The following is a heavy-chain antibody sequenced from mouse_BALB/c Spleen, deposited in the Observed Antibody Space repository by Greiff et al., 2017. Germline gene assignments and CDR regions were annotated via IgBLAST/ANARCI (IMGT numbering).Heavy chain of an antibody. CDR2: IWGDGST. CDR3: ARSGWDTSLDY. D-gene: IGHD4-1*01. J-gene: IGHJ2*01. CDR1: GFSLTGYG. Sequence: VQVVESGPGLVAPSQSLSITCTVSGFSLTGYGVNWVRQPPGKGLEWLGMIWGDGSTDYNSALKSRLSISKDNSKSQVFLKMNSLQTDDTARYYCARSGWDTSLDYWGQGTTLTVSS. V-gene: IGHV2-6-7*01.